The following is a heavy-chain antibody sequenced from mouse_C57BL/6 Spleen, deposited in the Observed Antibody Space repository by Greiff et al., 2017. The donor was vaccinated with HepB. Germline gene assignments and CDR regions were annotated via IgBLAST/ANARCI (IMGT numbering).Heavy chain of an antibody. CDR2: IDPNSGGT. D-gene: IGHD2-4*01. V-gene: IGHV1-72*01. CDR3: AREDGGDYDRSAMDY. J-gene: IGHJ4*01. CDR1: GYTFTSYW. Sequence: VQLQQPGAELVKPGASVKLSCKASGYTFTSYWMHWVKQRPGRGLEWIGRIDPNSGGTKYNEKFKSKATLTVDKPSSTAYMQLSSLTSEDSAVYYGAREDGGDYDRSAMDYWGQGTSVTVSS.